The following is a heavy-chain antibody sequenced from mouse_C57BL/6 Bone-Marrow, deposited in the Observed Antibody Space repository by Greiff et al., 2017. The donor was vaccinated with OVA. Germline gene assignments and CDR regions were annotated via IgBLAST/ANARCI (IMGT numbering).Heavy chain of an antibody. D-gene: IGHD4-1*01. CDR3: ARFGDWGYFDY. CDR2: IYPGDGDT. V-gene: IGHV1-80*01. J-gene: IGHJ2*01. CDR1: GYAFSSYW. Sequence: QVQLQQSGAELVKPGASVKLSCKASGYAFSSYWMNWVKQRPGKGLEWIGQIYPGDGDTNYNGKFKGKATLTADKSSSTSYMQLSSLTSEDAAVYFCARFGDWGYFDYWGQGTTLTVSS.